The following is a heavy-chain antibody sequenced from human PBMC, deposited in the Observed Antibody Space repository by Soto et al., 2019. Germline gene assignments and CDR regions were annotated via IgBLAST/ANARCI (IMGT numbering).Heavy chain of an antibody. CDR1: GFTSSSYS. J-gene: IGHJ4*02. V-gene: IGHV3-23*01. CDR2: ISGSGGST. Sequence: GGSLRLSCAASGFTSSSYSMSWVRQAPGKGLEWVSAISGSGGSTYYADSVKGRFTISRDNSKNTLYLQMNSLRAEDTAVYYCAKYRTLYYDILTGFGYYFDYWGQGTLVTVSS. D-gene: IGHD3-9*01. CDR3: AKYRTLYYDILTGFGYYFDY.